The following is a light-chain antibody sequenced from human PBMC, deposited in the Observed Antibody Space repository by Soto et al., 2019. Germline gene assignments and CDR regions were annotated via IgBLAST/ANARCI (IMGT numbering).Light chain of an antibody. V-gene: IGKV3-11*01. Sequence: EIVWTQSPATLSCSPGERATLSCRASQSVSSYLAWYQQKPGQAPRLLIYDASNRATGIPARFSGSGSGTDFTLTISSLEPEDFAVYYCQQRSNWPITFGQGTRLEIK. CDR3: QQRSNWPIT. J-gene: IGKJ5*01. CDR2: DAS. CDR1: QSVSSY.